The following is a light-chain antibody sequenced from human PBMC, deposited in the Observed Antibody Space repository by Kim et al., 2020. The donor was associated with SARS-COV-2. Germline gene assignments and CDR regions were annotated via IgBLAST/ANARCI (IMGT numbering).Light chain of an antibody. Sequence: SAVVDDSLTITCRGRESIGYLLAWYQQKPEKAPMLLIYKASSLESGLPSRFSGSGSGTEFTLTITSLQPDDFATYYCQQYSSYSSFGGGTKVDIK. CDR2: KAS. J-gene: IGKJ4*01. V-gene: IGKV1-5*03. CDR3: QQYSSYSS. CDR1: ESIGYL.